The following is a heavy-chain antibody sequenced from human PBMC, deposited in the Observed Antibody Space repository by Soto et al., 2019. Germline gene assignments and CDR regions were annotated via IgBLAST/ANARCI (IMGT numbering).Heavy chain of an antibody. D-gene: IGHD2-8*01. Sequence: GASVKVSCKASGYTFTSYAMHWVRQAPGQRLEWMRWINAGNGNTKYSQKFQGRVTITRDTSASTAYMELSSLRSEDTAVYYCASNIVLIVYAGMAVWGQGTTVTVAS. CDR3: ASNIVLIVYAGMAV. CDR1: GYTFTSYA. J-gene: IGHJ6*02. CDR2: INAGNGNT. V-gene: IGHV1-3*01.